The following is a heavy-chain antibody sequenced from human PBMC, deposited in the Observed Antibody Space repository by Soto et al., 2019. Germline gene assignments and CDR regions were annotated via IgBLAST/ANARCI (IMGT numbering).Heavy chain of an antibody. CDR1: GGSFSGYY. V-gene: IGHV4-34*01. J-gene: IGHJ4*02. D-gene: IGHD2-15*01. Sequence: VQLQQWGAGLLKPSETLSLTCAVYGGSFSGYYWSWIRQPPGKGLEWIGEINHIGSTNYNPSLKSRVTISVDTSKNQFSLKLSSVTAADTAVYYCARDTPYCSGGSCYLDYWGQGTLVTVSS. CDR2: INHIGST. CDR3: ARDTPYCSGGSCYLDY.